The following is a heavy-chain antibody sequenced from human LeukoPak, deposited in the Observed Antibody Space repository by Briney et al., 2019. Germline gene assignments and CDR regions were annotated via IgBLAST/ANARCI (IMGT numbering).Heavy chain of an antibody. V-gene: IGHV3-30*04. CDR2: IDGSNI. CDR1: GFIFSSHA. Sequence: ERSLRLSRAGCGFIFSSHAMHWVRQAPGKGLEWVARIDGSNIYPADSVKGRLTVSRDNSKDSLYLQMNSLRVEDTAGYYCVRDGDSSVWPADVWGQGTTVIVSS. D-gene: IGHD5/OR15-5a*01. J-gene: IGHJ6*02. CDR3: VRDGDSSVWPADV.